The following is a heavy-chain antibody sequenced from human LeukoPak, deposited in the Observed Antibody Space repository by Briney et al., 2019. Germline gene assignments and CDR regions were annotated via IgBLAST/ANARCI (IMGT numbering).Heavy chain of an antibody. CDR1: GFIFSSYG. CDR3: AKGSQYNILTGFIVGAMDDFDF. Sequence: PGGSLRLSCAASGFIFSSYGMHWVRQAPGKGLEWVAFIRYDGRNKYYSDSVKGRFTISRDNSKNTLYLQMSSLRAEDTAVYYCAKGSQYNILTGFIVGAMDDFDFWGQGTLVTVSS. V-gene: IGHV3-30*02. J-gene: IGHJ4*02. D-gene: IGHD3-9*01. CDR2: IRYDGRNK.